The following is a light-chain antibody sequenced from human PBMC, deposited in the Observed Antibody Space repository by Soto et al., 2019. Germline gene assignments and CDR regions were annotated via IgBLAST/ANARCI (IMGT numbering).Light chain of an antibody. CDR3: QQYGSSPLVT. CDR2: GAS. J-gene: IGKJ5*01. V-gene: IGKV3-20*01. Sequence: EIVLTQSPGTLSLSPGERATLSCRASQSVSSSYLAWYQQKPGQAPRLLIYGASSRATGIPDRFSGSGSGTDFTLTISSVEPEDFAVYYCQQYGSSPLVTFGQGTRLEIK. CDR1: QSVSSSY.